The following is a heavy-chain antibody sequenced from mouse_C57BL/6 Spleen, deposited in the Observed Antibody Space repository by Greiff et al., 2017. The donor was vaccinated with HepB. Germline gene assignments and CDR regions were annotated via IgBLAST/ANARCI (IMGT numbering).Heavy chain of an antibody. V-gene: IGHV1-80*01. CDR2: IYPGDGDT. Sequence: LQESGAELVKPGASVKISCKASGYAFSSYWMNWVKQRPGKGLEWIGQIYPGDGDTNYNGKFKGKATLTADKSSSTAYMQLSSLTSEDSAVYFCALIYYDYVVFDYWGQGTTLTVSS. D-gene: IGHD2-4*01. CDR3: ALIYYDYVVFDY. J-gene: IGHJ2*01. CDR1: GYAFSSYW.